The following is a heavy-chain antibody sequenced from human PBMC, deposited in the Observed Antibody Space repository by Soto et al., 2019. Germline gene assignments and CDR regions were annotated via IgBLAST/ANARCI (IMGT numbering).Heavy chain of an antibody. CDR3: ERGLLIGPAGGAVVTSIRGFDL. Sequence: QVQLAQSGAEVKKPGASVKVSCKASGYTFTGYYIHWVRQAPGQGLEWMGWINPNRGTTNYAQKFPRWVTMTSDTSTSTAYIDSNRRSPDATAEYYCERGLLIGPAGGAVVTSIRGFDLWGQGTRVTVSS. V-gene: IGHV1-2*04. CDR2: INPNRGTT. D-gene: IGHD2-21*02. CDR1: GYTFTGYY. J-gene: IGHJ5*02.